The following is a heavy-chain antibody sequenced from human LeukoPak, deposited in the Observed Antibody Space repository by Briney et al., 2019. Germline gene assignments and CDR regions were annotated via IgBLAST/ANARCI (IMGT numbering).Heavy chain of an antibody. CDR3: AREYCSGGSCYGNYYYYMDV. J-gene: IGHJ6*03. Sequence: SETLSLTCAVYGGSFSGYYCSWIRQPPGKGLEGIGEINHSGSTNYNPSLKSRVTISVDTSKNQFSLKLSSVTAADTAVYYCAREYCSGGSCYGNYYYYMDVWGKGTTVTVSS. CDR1: GGSFSGYY. V-gene: IGHV4-34*01. CDR2: INHSGST. D-gene: IGHD2-15*01.